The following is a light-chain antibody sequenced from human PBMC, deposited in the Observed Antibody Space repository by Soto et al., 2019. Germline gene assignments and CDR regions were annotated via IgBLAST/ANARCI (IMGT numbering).Light chain of an antibody. Sequence: QSALTQPASVSGSPGQSITISCTGTSSDVGGYNYVSWYQQHPGKAPKLMIYDVSNRPSGVSNRFSGSKSGNTASLTISGSQAEDVADYYCSSYTSSSTTLHVFGTGTKLTVL. CDR2: DVS. V-gene: IGLV2-14*01. CDR3: SSYTSSSTTLHV. J-gene: IGLJ1*01. CDR1: SSDVGGYNY.